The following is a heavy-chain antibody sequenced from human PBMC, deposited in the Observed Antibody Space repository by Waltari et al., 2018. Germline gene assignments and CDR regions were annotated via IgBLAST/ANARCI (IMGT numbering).Heavy chain of an antibody. CDR3: AKGGDDLWRYLESGDALDV. CDR1: GFTFRTYG. D-gene: IGHD3-3*01. CDR2: IRGRGGTT. J-gene: IGHJ3*01. Sequence: EVKLVESGGGLAQPGGSLRLSCAGSGFTSGFTFRTYGMNWVRQAPGKGLEWVAGIRGRGGTTFYADSVEGRFTISRDNSMSTLHLQMNSLRIEDTAVYYCAKGGDDLWRYLESGDALDVWGQGTMVAVSS. V-gene: IGHV3-23*04.